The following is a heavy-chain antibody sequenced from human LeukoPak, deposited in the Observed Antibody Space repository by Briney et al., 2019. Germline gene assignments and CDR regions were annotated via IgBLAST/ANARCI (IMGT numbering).Heavy chain of an antibody. CDR1: GFTFSSYS. CDR3: ARDYCSSSWYKCFDY. CDR2: ISSSSSYI. Sequence: SGGSLRLSCAASGFTFSSYSMNWVRQAPGKGLEWVSSISSSSSYIYYADSVKGRFTISRDNAKNSLYLQMNSLRAEDTAVYYCARDYCSSSWYKCFDYWGQGTLVTVSS. J-gene: IGHJ4*02. D-gene: IGHD6-13*01. V-gene: IGHV3-21*01.